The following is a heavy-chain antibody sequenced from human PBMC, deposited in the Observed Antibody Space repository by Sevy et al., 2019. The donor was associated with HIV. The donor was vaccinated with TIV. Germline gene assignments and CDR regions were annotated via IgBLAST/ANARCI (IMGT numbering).Heavy chain of an antibody. D-gene: IGHD6-13*01. Sequence: GGSLRLSCGVSGFTFRTYWMSWVRQYPGKGLDWVADINQDGSQKYYVDSVKGRFTISRDNAKNSLSLQMNSLRAEDTAVYYCTRMDDSSSWYGDDVFDIWGQGTMVTVSS. J-gene: IGHJ3*02. CDR3: TRMDDSSSWYGDDVFDI. CDR2: INQDGSQK. V-gene: IGHV3-7*03. CDR1: GFTFRTYW.